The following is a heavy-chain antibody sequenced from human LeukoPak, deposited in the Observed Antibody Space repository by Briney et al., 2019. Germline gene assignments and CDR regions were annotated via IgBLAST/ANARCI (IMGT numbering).Heavy chain of an antibody. V-gene: IGHV3-21*01. D-gene: IGHD6-19*01. CDR3: ARGTLLAGWFFDY. Sequence: GGSLRLSCAASGFTFSSYSMNWVRQAPGKGLEWVSSISSSSGYIYYADSVKGRFTISRDNAKNSLYLQMNSLRAEDTAVYYCARGTLLAGWFFDYWGQGTLVTVSS. CDR2: ISSSSGYI. CDR1: GFTFSSYS. J-gene: IGHJ4*02.